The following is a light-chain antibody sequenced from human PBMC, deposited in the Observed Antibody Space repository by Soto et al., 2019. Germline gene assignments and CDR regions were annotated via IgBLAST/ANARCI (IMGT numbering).Light chain of an antibody. V-gene: IGKV3-20*01. CDR3: QQNGGSPFT. CDR1: QSVNSDY. Sequence: EIVLTQSPGTLSLSPGERATLSCRASQSVNSDYLAWYQQKPGQAPRLLIYAASSRATGIPDRVSGSGSGTNFTLAIMRVGPEDFAVYYCQQNGGSPFTFGPGTKVDI. J-gene: IGKJ3*01. CDR2: AAS.